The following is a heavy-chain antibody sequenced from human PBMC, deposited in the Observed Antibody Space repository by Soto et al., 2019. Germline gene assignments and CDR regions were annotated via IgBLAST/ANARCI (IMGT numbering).Heavy chain of an antibody. D-gene: IGHD3-22*01. J-gene: IGHJ4*02. V-gene: IGHV1-69*01. Sequence: QVQLVQSGAEVKKPGSSVKVSCRASGGTFSSYAINWVRQAPGQGLEWMGGIIPVLGTEDYSQKFQGRVTITADESTSTAYMELSSMSSEDAAVYYCATGTAGDSSGYWVYWGQGTLVTVSS. CDR2: IIPVLGTE. CDR3: ATGTAGDSSGYWVY. CDR1: GGTFSSYA.